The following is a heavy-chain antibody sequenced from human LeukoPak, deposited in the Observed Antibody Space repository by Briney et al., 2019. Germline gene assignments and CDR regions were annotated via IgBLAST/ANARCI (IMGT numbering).Heavy chain of an antibody. Sequence: SVKVSCKASGGTFSSYAISWVRQAPGQGLEWMGGIIPIFGTANYAQKFQGRVTITADESTSTAYMELSSLRSEDTAVYYCAREGAAANYFDYWGQGALVTVSS. CDR2: IIPIFGTA. J-gene: IGHJ4*02. D-gene: IGHD6-13*01. CDR3: AREGAAANYFDY. CDR1: GGTFSSYA. V-gene: IGHV1-69*13.